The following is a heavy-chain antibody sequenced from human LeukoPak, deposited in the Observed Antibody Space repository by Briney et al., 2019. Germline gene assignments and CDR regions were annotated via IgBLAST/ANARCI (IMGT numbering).Heavy chain of an antibody. CDR1: GFTFSSYG. Sequence: GGSLRLSCAASGFTFSSYGMHWVRQAPGKGLEWVAFIRYDGSNKYYADSVKGRFTISRNNSKNTLYLQMNSLRAEDTAVYYCAKAVVVVAAIPFDYWGQETLVTVSS. V-gene: IGHV3-30*02. J-gene: IGHJ4*02. CDR3: AKAVVVVAAIPFDY. D-gene: IGHD2-15*01. CDR2: IRYDGSNK.